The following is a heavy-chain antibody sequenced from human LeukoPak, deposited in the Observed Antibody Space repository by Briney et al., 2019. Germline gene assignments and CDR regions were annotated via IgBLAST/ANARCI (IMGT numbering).Heavy chain of an antibody. J-gene: IGHJ4*02. CDR1: GGSISSGGYY. V-gene: IGHV4-31*03. Sequence: SETLSLTCTVSGGSISSGGYYWSWIRQHPGKGLGWIGYIYYSGSTYYNPSLKSRVTISVDTSKNQFSLKLSSVTAADTAVYYCARGIPAATYFDYWGQGTLVTVSS. CDR3: ARGIPAATYFDY. CDR2: IYYSGST. D-gene: IGHD6-25*01.